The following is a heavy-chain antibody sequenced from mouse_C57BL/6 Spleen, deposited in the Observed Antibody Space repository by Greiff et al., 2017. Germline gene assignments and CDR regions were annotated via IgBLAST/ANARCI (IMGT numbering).Heavy chain of an antibody. CDR2: IWGGGST. CDR1: GFLLTTYG. D-gene: IGHD1-1*01. CDR3: AKHDHYYGSSPWFAY. V-gene: IGHV2-9*01. J-gene: IGHJ3*01. Sequence: GQLKGSGPGLVAPSQSLSITFPVPGFLLTTYGVDWGRQPPGKGLEWLGVIWGGGSTNYNSALMSRLSISKDNSKSQVFLKMNSLQTDDTAMYYCAKHDHYYGSSPWFAYWGQGTLVTVSA.